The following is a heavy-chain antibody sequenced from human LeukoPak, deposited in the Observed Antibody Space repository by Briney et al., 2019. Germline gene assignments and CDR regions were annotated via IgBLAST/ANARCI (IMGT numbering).Heavy chain of an antibody. CDR3: ASPPGLEGDQVYFQH. Sequence: GGSLRLSCAASEFTISNYGMSWVRQAPGKGLEWVSAISGGGGYTYYVDSVKGRFTISRDNSKKTLYLQMNSLRAEDTAVYYCASPPGLEGDQVYFQHWGQGTLVTVSS. V-gene: IGHV3-23*01. D-gene: IGHD2-2*01. J-gene: IGHJ1*01. CDR1: EFTISNYG. CDR2: ISGGGGYT.